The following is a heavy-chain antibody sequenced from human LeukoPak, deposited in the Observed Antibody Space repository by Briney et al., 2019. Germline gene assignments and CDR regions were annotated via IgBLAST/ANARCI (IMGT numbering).Heavy chain of an antibody. CDR2: IGTAGDT. J-gene: IGHJ6*02. CDR3: ARDRSSSWDHYYYYGMDV. CDR1: GFTFSNYD. V-gene: IGHV3-13*01. Sequence: PGGSLRLSCAASGFTFSNYDMHWVRQPTGKGLEWVSGIGTAGDTYYADSVKGRFTISRDNSKNTLYLQMNSLRAEDTAVYYCARDRSSSWDHYYYYGMDVWGQGTTVTVSS. D-gene: IGHD6-13*01.